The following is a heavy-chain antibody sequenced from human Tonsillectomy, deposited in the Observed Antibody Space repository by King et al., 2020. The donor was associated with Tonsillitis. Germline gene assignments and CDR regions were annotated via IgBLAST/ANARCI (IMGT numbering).Heavy chain of an antibody. D-gene: IGHD3-22*01. J-gene: IGHJ6*02. V-gene: IGHV3-9*01. Sequence: VQLVESGGGLVQPGRSLRLSCAASGFTFDDYTMHWVRQAPGKGLEWVSGISWNSGSIGYADSVKGRFTISRDNAKNSLYLQMNSLRAEDTALYYCAKNRGIVVVHYGMGVWGQGTTVTVSS. CDR1: GFTFDDYT. CDR2: ISWNSGSI. CDR3: AKNRGIVVVHYGMGV.